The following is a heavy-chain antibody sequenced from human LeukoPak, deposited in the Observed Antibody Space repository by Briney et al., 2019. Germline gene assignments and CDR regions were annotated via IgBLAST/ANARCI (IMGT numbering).Heavy chain of an antibody. Sequence: GGSLRLSCAASGFTFTNFAMHWVRQAPGKGLEGVTVISNDGKNKFYTDSVKGRFTISRDDSTNTLYLQMNSLRDDDTAVYYCARGPNSSGYSYGDYWGQGTLVTVSS. CDR3: ARGPNSSGYSYGDY. V-gene: IGHV3-30*04. D-gene: IGHD1-26*01. CDR2: ISNDGKNK. J-gene: IGHJ4*02. CDR1: GFTFTNFA.